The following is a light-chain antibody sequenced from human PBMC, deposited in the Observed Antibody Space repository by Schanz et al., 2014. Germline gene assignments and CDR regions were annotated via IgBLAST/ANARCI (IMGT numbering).Light chain of an antibody. J-gene: IGKJ1*01. CDR3: QQYGESLWT. Sequence: EIVMTQSPATLSVSPGERATLSCRASQSVGYKLAWYQHRAGQAPRLLMSGVHDRASGIPDRFSGSGSETDFSLTISRVEPEDSAVYYCQQYGESLWTFGPGTRVEIK. V-gene: IGKV3D-15*01. CDR2: GVH. CDR1: QSVGYK.